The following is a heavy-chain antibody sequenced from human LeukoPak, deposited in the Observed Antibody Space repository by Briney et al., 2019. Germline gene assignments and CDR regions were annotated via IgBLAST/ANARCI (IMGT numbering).Heavy chain of an antibody. V-gene: IGHV4-39*01. CDR2: IYYSGSA. CDR3: ARRGNYDILTGYFHGRYYFDY. Sequence: SETLSLTCTVSGGSISSSSYYWGWIRQSPGKGLEWIGTIYYSGSAYYNPSLKSRVTISVDTSKNQFSLKLSSVTATDTAMYYCARRGNYDILTGYFHGRYYFDYWGQGTLVTVSS. J-gene: IGHJ4*02. D-gene: IGHD3-9*01. CDR1: GGSISSSSYY.